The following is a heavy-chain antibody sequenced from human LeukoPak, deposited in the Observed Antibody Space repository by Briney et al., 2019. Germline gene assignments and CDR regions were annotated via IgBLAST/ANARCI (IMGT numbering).Heavy chain of an antibody. J-gene: IGHJ5*02. CDR1: GYTFTGYY. V-gene: IGHV1-2*02. Sequence: ASVKVSCKASGYTFTGYYMHWVRQAPGQGLEWMRWINPNSGGTNYAQKFQGRVTMTRDTSISTAYMELSRLRSDDTAVYYCARDSSSSGWFDPWGQGTLVTVSS. D-gene: IGHD6-6*01. CDR2: INPNSGGT. CDR3: ARDSSSSGWFDP.